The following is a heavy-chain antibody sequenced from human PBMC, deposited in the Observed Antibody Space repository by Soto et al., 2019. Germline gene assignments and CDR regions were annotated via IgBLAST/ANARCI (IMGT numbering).Heavy chain of an antibody. V-gene: IGHV4-39*02. Sequence: PSETLSLTCTVSGGSISSSSYYWGWIRQPPGKGLEWIGSIYYSGSTYYNPSLKSRVTISVDTSKNQFSLQLDSVTPEDTAVYYCARDPNSSGWINAFDVWGQGTMVTVSS. CDR1: GGSISSSSYY. J-gene: IGHJ3*01. CDR2: IYYSGST. D-gene: IGHD6-19*01. CDR3: ARDPNSSGWINAFDV.